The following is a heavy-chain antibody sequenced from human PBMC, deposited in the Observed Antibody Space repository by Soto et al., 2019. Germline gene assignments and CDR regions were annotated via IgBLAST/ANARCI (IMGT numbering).Heavy chain of an antibody. Sequence: SETLSLTCTVSGGSISSYYWSWIRQPPGKGLEWIGYIYYSGSTNYNPSLKSRVTISVDTSKNQFSLKLSSVTAADTAVYYCARVGSLYYDILTGFDYWGQGTLVTVSS. J-gene: IGHJ4*02. CDR2: IYYSGST. D-gene: IGHD3-9*01. CDR1: GGSISSYY. V-gene: IGHV4-59*01. CDR3: ARVGSLYYDILTGFDY.